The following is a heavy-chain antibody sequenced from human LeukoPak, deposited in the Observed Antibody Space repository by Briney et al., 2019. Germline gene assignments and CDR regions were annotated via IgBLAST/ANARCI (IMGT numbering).Heavy chain of an antibody. CDR3: ARQAGRYSYGPDACDY. CDR2: ISYDGSNK. V-gene: IGHV3-30*03. D-gene: IGHD5-18*01. J-gene: IGHJ4*02. Sequence: GGSLRLSCAASGFTFSSYGMHWVRQAPGKGLEWVAVISYDGSNKYYADSVKGRFTISRDNSKNTLYLQMNSLRAEDTAVYYCARQAGRYSYGPDACDYWGQGTLVTVSS. CDR1: GFTFSSYG.